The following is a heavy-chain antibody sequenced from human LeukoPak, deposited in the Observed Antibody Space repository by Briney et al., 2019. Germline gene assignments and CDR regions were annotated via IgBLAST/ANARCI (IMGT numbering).Heavy chain of an antibody. D-gene: IGHD1-1*01. Sequence: SETLSLTCTVSGGSISSSSYYWGWIRQPPGKGLEWIGSIYYSGSTYYNPSLKSRVTISVDTSKNQFSLKLSSVTAADTAVYYCARDERKRRAYYYYYMDVWGKGTTVTVSS. V-gene: IGHV4-39*07. CDR1: GGSISSSSYY. J-gene: IGHJ6*03. CDR3: ARDERKRRAYYYYYMDV. CDR2: IYYSGST.